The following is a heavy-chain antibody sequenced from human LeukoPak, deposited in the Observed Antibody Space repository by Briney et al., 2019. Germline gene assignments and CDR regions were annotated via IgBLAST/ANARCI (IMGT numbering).Heavy chain of an antibody. J-gene: IGHJ4*02. D-gene: IGHD3-3*01. CDR1: GSTFTGYY. CDR2: INPNSGGT. Sequence: ASVKVSCKASGSTFTGYYMHWVRQAPGQGLEGMGWINPNSGGTNYAQKFQGRVTMTRDTSISTAYMELSRLRSDDTAVYYCARDSITYFDFWSGYYPFDYWGQGTLVTVSS. CDR3: ARDSITYFDFWSGYYPFDY. V-gene: IGHV1-2*02.